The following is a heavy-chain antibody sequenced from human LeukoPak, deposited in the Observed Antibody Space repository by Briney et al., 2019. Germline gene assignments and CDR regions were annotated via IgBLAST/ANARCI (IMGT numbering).Heavy chain of an antibody. D-gene: IGHD6-19*01. CDR3: AQAFGIGWYNDY. J-gene: IGHJ4*02. CDR2: ISGSGDRT. V-gene: IGHV3-23*01. CDR1: GCTFSNYA. Sequence: GGSLTLSCAASGCTFSNYAMCWVRQAPGTGLEWVSAISGSGDRTYYADSVKGRFTISRDNSKNTLYLQMNSLRAEDTALYYCAQAFGIGWYNDYGGQGTLVTVSA.